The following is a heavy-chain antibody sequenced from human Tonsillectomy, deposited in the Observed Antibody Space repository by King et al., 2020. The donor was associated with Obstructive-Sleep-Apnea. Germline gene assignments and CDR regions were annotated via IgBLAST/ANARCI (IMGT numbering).Heavy chain of an antibody. CDR3: AKGYCSSTSCPKGY. CDR1: GFTFDDYA. Sequence: VQLVESGGGLVQPGRSLRLSCAASGFTFDDYAMHWVRQAPGKGLEWCSGISWKCGSIGYADSVQGRFTISRDNAKNSLYLTMNSLRAEDTALYYCAKGYCSSTSCPKGYWGQGTLVTVSS. D-gene: IGHD2-2*01. CDR2: ISWKCGSI. V-gene: IGHV3-9*01. J-gene: IGHJ4*02.